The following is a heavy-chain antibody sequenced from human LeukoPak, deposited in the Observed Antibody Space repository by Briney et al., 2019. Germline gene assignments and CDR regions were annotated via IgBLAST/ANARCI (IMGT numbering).Heavy chain of an antibody. CDR1: GFTFRNFL. V-gene: IGHV3-7*01. Sequence: GGSLRLSCAASGFTFRNFLMTWVRNSPGKGLEWVASINEDGSRELYVDSAKGRFSISRDNANNALSLQMNSLRVEDTAVYYCARDPPRRSDFWGQGTLVTVSS. CDR3: ARDPPRRSDF. J-gene: IGHJ4*02. CDR2: INEDGSRE.